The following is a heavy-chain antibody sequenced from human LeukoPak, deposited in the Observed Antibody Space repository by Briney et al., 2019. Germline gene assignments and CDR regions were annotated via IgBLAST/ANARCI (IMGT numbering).Heavy chain of an antibody. V-gene: IGHV3-48*02. CDR2: ISTGSRTI. CDR1: GFTFSSYS. CDR3: ARGSRQYDILTGYHDY. D-gene: IGHD3-9*01. J-gene: IGHJ4*02. Sequence: PGGSLRLSCAASGFTFSSYSMNWVRQAPGKGLEWLSYISTGSRTIYYADSVEGRFTISRDSAKNSLYLQMNSLRDEDTAMYYCARGSRQYDILTGYHDYWGQGTQVTVSS.